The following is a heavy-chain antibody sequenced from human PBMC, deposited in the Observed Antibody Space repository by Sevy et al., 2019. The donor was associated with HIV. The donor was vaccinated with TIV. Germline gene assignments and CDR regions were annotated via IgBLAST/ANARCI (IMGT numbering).Heavy chain of an antibody. J-gene: IGHJ4*02. V-gene: IGHV3-23*01. D-gene: IGHD6-13*01. CDR3: VKWGADTPMAAYSTSWYVDS. CDR2: ISGSGVST. CDR1: GFTFSSYA. Sequence: GGSLRLSCAASGFTFSSYAMSWVRQAPGKGLEWVSAISGSGVSTYYADSVKGRFTISRDNSKNTLSLQLNSLRAEDTAIYFCVKWGADTPMAAYSTSWYVDSWGQGTLVTVSS.